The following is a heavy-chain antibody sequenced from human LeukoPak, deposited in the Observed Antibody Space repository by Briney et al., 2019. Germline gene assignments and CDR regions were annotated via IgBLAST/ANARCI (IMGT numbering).Heavy chain of an antibody. V-gene: IGHV3-74*01. CDR3: ASLGREVVPALPHNWFDP. CDR1: GFTFSSYW. CDR2: INSDGSST. Sequence: PGGSLRLSCAASGFTFSSYWMHWVRQAPGKGLVWVSRINSDGSSTSYADSVKGRFTISRDNAKNTLYLQMNSLRAEDTAVYYCASLGREVVPALPHNWFDPWGQGTLVTVSS. J-gene: IGHJ5*02. D-gene: IGHD2-2*01.